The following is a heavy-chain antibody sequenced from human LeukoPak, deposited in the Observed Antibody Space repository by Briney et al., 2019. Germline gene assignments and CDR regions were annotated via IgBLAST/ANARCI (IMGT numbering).Heavy chain of an antibody. CDR2: IYYSGTT. CDR1: GGSISNYY. V-gene: IGHV4-59*01. Sequence: PSETLSLTCTVAGGSISNYYWSWIRQPPGKGLEWIGYIYYSGTTNYNPSLKSRVTISVDTSKNQFSLKLNSVTAADTAVYYCARGVYIAAAQYGYWGQGTLVTVSS. CDR3: ARGVYIAAAQYGY. D-gene: IGHD6-13*01. J-gene: IGHJ4*02.